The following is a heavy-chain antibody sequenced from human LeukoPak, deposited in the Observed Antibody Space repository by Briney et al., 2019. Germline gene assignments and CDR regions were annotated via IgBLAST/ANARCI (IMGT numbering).Heavy chain of an antibody. CDR3: ARHIAAAGTRWFDP. Sequence: GGSLRLSCAASGFTFSSYAMSWVRQAPGKGLEWVSAISGSGGSTYYADSVKGRFTISRDNSKNTLYLQMNSLRAEDTAVYYRARHIAAAGTRWFDPWGQGTLVTVSS. CDR1: GFTFSSYA. CDR2: ISGSGGST. D-gene: IGHD6-13*01. J-gene: IGHJ5*02. V-gene: IGHV3-23*01.